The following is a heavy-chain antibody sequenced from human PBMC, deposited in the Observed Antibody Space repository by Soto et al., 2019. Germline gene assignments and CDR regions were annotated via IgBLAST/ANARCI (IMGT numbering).Heavy chain of an antibody. CDR2: ISSSSSYI. CDR1: GFTFSSYS. D-gene: IGHD2-15*01. J-gene: IGHJ6*02. V-gene: IGHV3-21*01. CDR3: AREPTIYCSGGSCLYYYYGMDV. Sequence: GGSLRLSCAASGFTFSSYSMNWVRQAPGEGLEWVSSISSSSSYIYYADSVKGRFTISRDNAKNSLYLQMNSLRAEDTAVYYCAREPTIYCSGGSCLYYYYGMDVWGQGTTVTVSS.